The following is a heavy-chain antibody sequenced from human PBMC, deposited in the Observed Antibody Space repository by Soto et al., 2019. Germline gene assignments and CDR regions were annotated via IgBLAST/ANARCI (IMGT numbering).Heavy chain of an antibody. CDR3: ATQFHHCGGDCYRGPYFGMDV. J-gene: IGHJ6*02. CDR1: GYTFTGYY. CDR2: INPYTGGT. D-gene: IGHD2-21*02. Sequence: GPSVKVSWKAYGYTFTGYYVLWVRQAPGQGPECMGWINPYTGGTNYAQKFQGRVTMTRDTSISTAYMELSKLISDDAAVYYCATQFHHCGGDCYRGPYFGMDVWGQGTTVTVSS. V-gene: IGHV1-2*02.